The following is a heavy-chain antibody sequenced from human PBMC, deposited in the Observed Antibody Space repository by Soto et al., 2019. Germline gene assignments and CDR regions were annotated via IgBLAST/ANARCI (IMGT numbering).Heavy chain of an antibody. V-gene: IGHV3-33*01. CDR3: ARDQAPPRIAVAGTEYYFDY. CDR2: IWYDGSNK. Sequence: PGGSLRLSCAAYGFTFSSYGMHWVRQAPGKGLEWVAVIWYDGSNKYYADSVNGRFTMSRDNSKNTLYLQMNSLRAEDTAVYYCARDQAPPRIAVAGTEYYFDYWGQGTLVTVSS. D-gene: IGHD6-19*01. CDR1: GFTFSSYG. J-gene: IGHJ4*02.